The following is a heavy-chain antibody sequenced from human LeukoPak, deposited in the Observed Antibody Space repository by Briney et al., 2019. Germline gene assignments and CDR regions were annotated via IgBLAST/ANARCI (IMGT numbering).Heavy chain of an antibody. Sequence: ASVKVSCKASGYTFTSNGISWVRQAPGQGLEWMGWINTNTGNPTYAQGFTGRFVFSLNTSVSTAYLQISSLKAEDTAVYYCARDGHPGAYNWFDPWGQGTLVTVSS. CDR1: GYTFTSNG. CDR2: INTNTGNP. CDR3: ARDGHPGAYNWFDP. V-gene: IGHV7-4-1*02. D-gene: IGHD4/OR15-4a*01. J-gene: IGHJ5*02.